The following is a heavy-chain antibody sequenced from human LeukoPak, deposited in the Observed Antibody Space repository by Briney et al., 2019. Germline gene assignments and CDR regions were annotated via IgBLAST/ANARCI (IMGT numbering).Heavy chain of an antibody. V-gene: IGHV4-59*11. CDR3: ARVDRIAARPGYFDY. D-gene: IGHD6-6*01. CDR2: IYYSGST. Sequence: PSETLSLTCTVSGGSISSHYWSWLRQPPGKGLEWVGYIYYSGSTNYNPSLKSRVTISVDTSKNQFSLKLSSVTAADTAVYYCARVDRIAARPGYFDYWGQGTLVTVSS. CDR1: GGSISSHY. J-gene: IGHJ4*02.